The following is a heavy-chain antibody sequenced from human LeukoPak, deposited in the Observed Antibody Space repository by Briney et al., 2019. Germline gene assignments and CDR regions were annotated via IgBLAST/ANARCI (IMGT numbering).Heavy chain of an antibody. CDR2: INHSGST. CDR1: GGSSSDYY. CDR3: ARGPLYYGMDV. Sequence: SETLSLTCAVYGGSSSDYYWSLIRQPPEKGLEWIGEINHSGSTNYNPSLKSRVTISVDTSKYQFSLRLTSVTAADTAVYYCARGPLYYGMDVWGQGTTVTVSS. J-gene: IGHJ6*02. V-gene: IGHV4-34*01. D-gene: IGHD3-10*01.